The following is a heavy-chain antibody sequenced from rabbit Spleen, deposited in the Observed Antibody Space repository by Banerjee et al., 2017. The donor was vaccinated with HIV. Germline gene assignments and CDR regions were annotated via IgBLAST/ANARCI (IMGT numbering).Heavy chain of an antibody. CDR3: ARDSGYSFGHSFDP. J-gene: IGHJ2*01. V-gene: IGHV1S69*01. Sequence: QSLEESGGGLVKPGGTLTLTCTVSGFSLSSHYMSWVRQAPGKGLEWIGIISDTGAISYATWAKSRSTISKTSTTVTLKMTSPTTADTATYFCARDSGYSFGHSFDPWGPGTLVTVS. CDR2: ISDTGAI. CDR1: GFSLSSHY. D-gene: IGHD6-1*01.